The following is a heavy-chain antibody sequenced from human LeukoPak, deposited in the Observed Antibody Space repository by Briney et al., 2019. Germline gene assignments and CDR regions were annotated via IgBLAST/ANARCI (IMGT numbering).Heavy chain of an antibody. CDR1: GGSISSSSYS. J-gene: IGHJ6*02. CDR3: ARRDLWLHYYYYGMDV. CDR2: IYYSGST. Sequence: SETLSLTCTVPGGSISSSSYSWGWIRQPPGKGLEWIGSIYYSGSTYYNPSLKSRVTISVDTSKNQFSLKLSSVTAADTAVYYCARRDLWLHYYYYGMDVWGQGTTVTVSS. V-gene: IGHV4-39*01. D-gene: IGHD5-18*01.